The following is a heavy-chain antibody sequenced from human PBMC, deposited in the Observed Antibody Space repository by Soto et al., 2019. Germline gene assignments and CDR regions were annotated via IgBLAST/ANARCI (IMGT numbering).Heavy chain of an antibody. Sequence: QVQLVQSGAEVKKPGSSVKVSCKASGGTFSSYAISWVRQAPGQGLEWMGGIIPIFGTANYAQKFQGRVTITADESTSTAYMELSSLRSEDTAVYYCARGRYSNPQSNYYYYGMDVWGQGTTVTVSS. CDR3: ARGRYSNPQSNYYYYGMDV. J-gene: IGHJ6*02. V-gene: IGHV1-69*01. D-gene: IGHD4-4*01. CDR2: IIPIFGTA. CDR1: GGTFSSYA.